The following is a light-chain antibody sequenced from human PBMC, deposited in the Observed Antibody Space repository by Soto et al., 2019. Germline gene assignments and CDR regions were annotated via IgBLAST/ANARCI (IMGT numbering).Light chain of an antibody. CDR1: ESVSYN. CDR3: QQYSKWPPIT. V-gene: IGKV3D-15*01. Sequence: VMTQSPATLSVSPGERASLSCRASESVSYNLAWYQQKPGQAPRLLITGAATRATGIPDRFSGSGSGTEFTLTISSLQSEDSEVYFCQQYSKWPPITFGQGTRLEIK. CDR2: GAA. J-gene: IGKJ5*01.